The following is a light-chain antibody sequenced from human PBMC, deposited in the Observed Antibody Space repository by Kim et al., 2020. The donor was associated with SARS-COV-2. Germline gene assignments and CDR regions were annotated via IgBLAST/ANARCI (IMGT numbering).Light chain of an antibody. CDR3: QVWDSSSDHRVV. CDR2: YDS. J-gene: IGLJ2*01. V-gene: IGLV3-21*04. CDR1: SIGSKS. Sequence: PGKTARVSCGGDSIGSKSVHWYQQESGQAPALVIYYDSDRPSGIPERFSGSNSGNTATLTISRVEAGDEADYYCQVWDSSSDHRVVFGGGTQLTVL.